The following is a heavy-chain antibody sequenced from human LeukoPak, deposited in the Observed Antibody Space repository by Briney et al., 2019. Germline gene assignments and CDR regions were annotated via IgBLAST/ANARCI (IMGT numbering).Heavy chain of an antibody. J-gene: IGHJ5*02. Sequence: GASVKVSCKASGYTFTSYYMHWVRQAPGQGLEWMGIINPSGGSTSYAQKFQGRVTMTRDTSTSTVYMELSSQRSEDTAVYYCARDSGEGNWFDPWGQGTLITVSS. CDR2: INPSGGST. D-gene: IGHD4-17*01. CDR3: ARDSGEGNWFDP. CDR1: GYTFTSYY. V-gene: IGHV1-46*01.